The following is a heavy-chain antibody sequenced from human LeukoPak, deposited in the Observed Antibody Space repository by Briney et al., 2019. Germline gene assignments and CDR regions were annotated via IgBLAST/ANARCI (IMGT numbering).Heavy chain of an antibody. CDR1: GLRFSDSS. Sequence: GGTLRLSCAASGLRFSDSSMNWARQAPGKGLEWVATMNSDGSQRYYAASVSGRFTISRDNPKRSLYLQINSLRADHTPTFFCARDRAYDSFDYWGQGTLVIVSS. V-gene: IGHV3-7*01. CDR3: ARDRAYDSFDY. D-gene: IGHD5-12*01. J-gene: IGHJ4*02. CDR2: MNSDGSQR.